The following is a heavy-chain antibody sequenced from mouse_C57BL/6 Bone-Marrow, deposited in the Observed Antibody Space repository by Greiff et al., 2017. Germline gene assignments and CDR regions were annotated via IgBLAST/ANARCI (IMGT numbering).Heavy chain of an antibody. CDR2: INYDGSST. D-gene: IGHD2-4*01. V-gene: IGHV5-16*01. J-gene: IGHJ4*01. CDR1: GFTFSDYY. CDR3: AREAYDYEEAYAMDY. Sequence: DVKLVESEGGLVQPGSSMKLSCTASGFTFSDYYMAWVRQVPEKGLEWVANINYDGSSTYYLDSLKSRFIISRDNAKNILYLQMSSLKSEDTATYYCAREAYDYEEAYAMDYWGQGTSVTVSS.